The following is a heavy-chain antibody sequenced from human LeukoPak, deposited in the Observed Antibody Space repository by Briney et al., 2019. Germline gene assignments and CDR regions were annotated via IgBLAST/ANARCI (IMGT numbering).Heavy chain of an antibody. Sequence: SETLSLTCTVSGGSISSYYWSWIRQPPGKGLEWIGYIYYSGSINYNPSLKSRVTISVDTSKNQFSLKLSSVTAADTAVYYCAREVVAAPGTVDYWGQGTLVTVSS. D-gene: IGHD6-13*01. J-gene: IGHJ4*01. CDR3: AREVVAAPGTVDY. V-gene: IGHV4-59*01. CDR2: IYYSGSI. CDR1: GGSISSYY.